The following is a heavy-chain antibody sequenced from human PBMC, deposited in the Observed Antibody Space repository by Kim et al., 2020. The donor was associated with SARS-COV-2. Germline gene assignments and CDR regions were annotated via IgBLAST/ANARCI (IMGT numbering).Heavy chain of an antibody. Sequence: GESLKISCKGSGYSFTSYWISWVRQMPGKGLEWMGRIDPSDSYTNYSPSFQGHVTISADKSISTAYLQWSSLKASDTAMYYCARHTVFRDSYYYYYGMDVWGQGTTVTVSS. CDR1: GYSFTSYW. J-gene: IGHJ6*02. CDR3: ARHTVFRDSYYYYYGMDV. D-gene: IGHD2-21*01. V-gene: IGHV5-10-1*01. CDR2: IDPSDSYT.